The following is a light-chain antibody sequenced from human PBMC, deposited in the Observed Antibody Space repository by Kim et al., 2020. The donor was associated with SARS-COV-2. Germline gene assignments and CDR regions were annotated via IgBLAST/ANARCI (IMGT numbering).Light chain of an antibody. CDR1: TSDIGTYKY. V-gene: IGLV2-14*03. Sequence: GQSITISGNGSTSDIGTYKYVSWYQQHPDKAPKLIIYDVFKRPTGVSSRFSGSKSGNTASLTISGLQAEDEADYYCSSFASDKTVLFGGGTKVTVL. CDR2: DVF. J-gene: IGLJ2*01. CDR3: SSFASDKTVL.